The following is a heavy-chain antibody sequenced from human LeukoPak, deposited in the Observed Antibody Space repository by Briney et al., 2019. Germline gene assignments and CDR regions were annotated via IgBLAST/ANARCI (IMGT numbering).Heavy chain of an antibody. CDR3: AKDLAVATYFRD. V-gene: IGHV3-23*01. D-gene: IGHD5-12*01. CDR1: GFTFSSYA. Sequence: GSLRLSCAASGFTFSSYAMSWVRQAPGKGLEWVSAISGSGGSTYYADSVKGRFTISRDNSKNTLYLQMNSLRAEDTAVYYCAKDLAVATYFRDWGQGTLVTVSS. CDR2: ISGSGGST. J-gene: IGHJ4*02.